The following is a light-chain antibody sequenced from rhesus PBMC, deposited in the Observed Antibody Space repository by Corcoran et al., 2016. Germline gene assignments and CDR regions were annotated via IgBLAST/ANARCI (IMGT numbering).Light chain of an antibody. Sequence: DIQMTQSPSSLSASVGDSVTITCRANQDISNNLAWYQQKPGKVPNLLIFFASPLQTGVPSRVSGSGAGTNFTLTISSLQPEDFATYYCQQGYGAPFTFGPGTKLDIK. CDR1: QDISNN. CDR2: FAS. J-gene: IGKJ3*01. V-gene: IGKV1S15*01. CDR3: QQGYGAPFT.